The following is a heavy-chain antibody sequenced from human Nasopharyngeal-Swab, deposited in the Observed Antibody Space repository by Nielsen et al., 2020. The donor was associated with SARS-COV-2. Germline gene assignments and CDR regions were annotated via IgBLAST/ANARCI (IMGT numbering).Heavy chain of an antibody. J-gene: IGHJ4*02. CDR3: AKEGSGYDIYFDY. CDR2: ISGSGGST. Sequence: WIRQPPGKGLEWVSAISGSGGSTYYADSVKGRFTISRDNSKNMLYLQMNSLRAEDTAVYYCAKEGSGYDIYFDYWGQGTLVTVSS. D-gene: IGHD5-12*01. V-gene: IGHV3-23*01.